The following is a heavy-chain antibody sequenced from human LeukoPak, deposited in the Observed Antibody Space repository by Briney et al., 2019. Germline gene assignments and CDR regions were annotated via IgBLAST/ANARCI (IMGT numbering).Heavy chain of an antibody. Sequence: GGSLRLSCAASGFXFSAYWMHWVRQGPGKGLLWVSRINSDGSSTSYADSVKGRFTISRDNARNTLYLQMNSLRAEDTAVYYCARDLELAYYDSSGYDYWGQETLVTVSS. J-gene: IGHJ4*02. CDR2: INSDGSST. CDR3: ARDLELAYYDSSGYDY. D-gene: IGHD3-22*01. V-gene: IGHV3-74*01. CDR1: GFXFSAYW.